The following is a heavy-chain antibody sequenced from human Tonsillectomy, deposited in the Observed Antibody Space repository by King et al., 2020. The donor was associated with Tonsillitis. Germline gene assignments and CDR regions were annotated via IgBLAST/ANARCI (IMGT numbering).Heavy chain of an antibody. D-gene: IGHD5-12*01. CDR1: GYSIASGYY. J-gene: IGHJ3*02. CDR3: AKDKADHIVAKLWAFDI. CDR2: IYHSGST. V-gene: IGHV4-38-2*02. Sequence: VQLQESGPGLVKPSETLSLTCTVSGYSIASGYYWGWIRQPPGKGLEWIGNIYHSGSTYYNPSLKSRVTISVDTFKNQISLKLNSVTAADTAVYYCAKDKADHIVAKLWAFDIWGQGTMVTVSS.